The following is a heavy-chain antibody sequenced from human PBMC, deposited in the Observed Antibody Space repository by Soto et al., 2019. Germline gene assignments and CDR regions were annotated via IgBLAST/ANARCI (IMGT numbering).Heavy chain of an antibody. CDR3: AKGQNSGTYRFYFDY. V-gene: IGHV3-23*01. J-gene: IGHJ4*02. D-gene: IGHD1-26*01. CDR1: RITLSSYA. CDR2: ISASGGST. Sequence: GESLRLACAASRITLSSYAMSWVRQAPGKGPEWVSGISASGGSTSYADSVKGRFTISRDNSKNTRYLQMSSLRADDTAVYHCAKGQNSGTYRFYFDYWGQGALVTVSS.